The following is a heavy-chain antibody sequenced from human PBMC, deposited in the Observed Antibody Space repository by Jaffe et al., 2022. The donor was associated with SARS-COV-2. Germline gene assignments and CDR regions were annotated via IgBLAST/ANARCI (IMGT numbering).Heavy chain of an antibody. V-gene: IGHV3-23*01. CDR2: ISGSGGST. Sequence: EVQLLESGGGLVQPGGSLRLSCAASGFTFSSYAMSWVRQAPGKGLEWVSAISGSGGSTYYADSVKGRFTISRDNSKNTLYLQMNSLRAEDTAVYYCAKDSRPAEYCSSTSCLYYYYGMDVWGQGTTVTVSS. CDR3: AKDSRPAEYCSSTSCLYYYYGMDV. CDR1: GFTFSSYA. D-gene: IGHD2-2*01. J-gene: IGHJ6*02.